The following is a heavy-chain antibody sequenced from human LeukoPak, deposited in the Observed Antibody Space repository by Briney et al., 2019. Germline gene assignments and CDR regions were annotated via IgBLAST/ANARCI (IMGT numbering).Heavy chain of an antibody. CDR3: ARDMVSGQWLARDYYYYYGMDV. CDR2: ISAYNGNT. D-gene: IGHD6-19*01. V-gene: IGHV1-18*01. Sequence: GASVKVSCKTSGYTFISYGISWVRQAPGQGLEWMGWISAYNGNTNYAQKLQGRVTMTTDTSTSTAYMELRSLRSDDTAVYYCARDMVSGQWLARDYYYYYGMDVWGQGTTVTVSS. CDR1: GYTFISYG. J-gene: IGHJ6*02.